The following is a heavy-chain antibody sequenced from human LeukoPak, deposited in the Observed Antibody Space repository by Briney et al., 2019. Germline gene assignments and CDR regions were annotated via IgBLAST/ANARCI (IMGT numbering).Heavy chain of an antibody. D-gene: IGHD1-26*01. J-gene: IGHJ4*02. Sequence: SQTLSLTCTVSGGSISSGDYYWSWIRQPPGKGLEWIGYIYYSGSTYYNPSLRSRVTISVYTSKNQFSLKLSSVTAADTAVYYCARGEVGALDYWGQGALVTVSS. CDR3: ARGEVGALDY. CDR2: IYYSGST. V-gene: IGHV4-30-4*01. CDR1: GGSISSGDYY.